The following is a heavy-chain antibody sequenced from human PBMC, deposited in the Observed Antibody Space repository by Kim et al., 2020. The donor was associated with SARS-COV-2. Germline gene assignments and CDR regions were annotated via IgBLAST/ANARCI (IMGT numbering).Heavy chain of an antibody. J-gene: IGHJ4*02. CDR3: ARGTYFDRDFDS. D-gene: IGHD2-21*01. Sequence: YYVDSVNGRFTISRDNAKNSLYLQMNSLGDEDTAVYYCARGTYFDRDFDSWGQGTPVTVSS. V-gene: IGHV3-7*03.